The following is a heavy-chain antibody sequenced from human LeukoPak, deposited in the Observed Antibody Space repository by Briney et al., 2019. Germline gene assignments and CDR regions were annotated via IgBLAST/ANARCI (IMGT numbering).Heavy chain of an antibody. Sequence: GGSLRLSCAASGFAFNSYGMHWVRQAPGKGLEWVAFIQFDGTKAYHADSVKGRFIISRDNSKNTLYLQMNSLRVEDTAVYYCAKFNTLWDTGMDDRWGQGTLVTVSS. D-gene: IGHD5-18*01. J-gene: IGHJ5*02. V-gene: IGHV3-30*02. CDR2: IQFDGTKA. CDR3: AKFNTLWDTGMDDR. CDR1: GFAFNSYG.